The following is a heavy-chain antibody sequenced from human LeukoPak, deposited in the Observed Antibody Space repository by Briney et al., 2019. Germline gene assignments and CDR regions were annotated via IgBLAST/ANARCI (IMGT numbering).Heavy chain of an antibody. J-gene: IGHJ4*02. CDR2: INHSGST. CDR1: GGSFSGYY. Sequence: SETLSLTCAVYGGSFSGYYWSWIRQPPGKGLEWIGEINHSGSTNYNPSLKSRVTISVGTSKNQFSLKLSSVTAADTAVYYCARGRRSAARPSSLDYWGQGTLVTVSS. V-gene: IGHV4-34*01. D-gene: IGHD6-6*01. CDR3: ARGRRSAARPSSLDY.